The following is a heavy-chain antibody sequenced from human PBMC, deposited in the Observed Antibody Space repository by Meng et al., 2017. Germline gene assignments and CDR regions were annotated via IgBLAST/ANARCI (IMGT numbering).Heavy chain of an antibody. Sequence: SVKVSCKASGGTFSSYAISWVRQAPGQGLEWMGGIIPIFGTANYAQKFQGRVTITADESTSTAYMELSSLRSEDTAVYYCARDRRIYDSSGYYSSVNVIFDYWGQGTLVTVSS. CDR2: IIPIFGTA. J-gene: IGHJ4*02. V-gene: IGHV1-69*13. CDR1: GGTFSSYA. CDR3: ARDRRIYDSSGYYSSVNVIFDY. D-gene: IGHD3-22*01.